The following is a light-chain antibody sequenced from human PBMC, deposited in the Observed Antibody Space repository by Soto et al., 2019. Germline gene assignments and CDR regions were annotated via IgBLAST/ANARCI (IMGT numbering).Light chain of an antibody. Sequence: QSVLTQPRSVSGSPGQSVTISCTGTSSDVGGYNYVSWYQQHPGKAPKLIIYAESKRPSGVTDRFSGSKSGNTASLTISGLQAEDEADYYCCSYAGSDTDVFGGGTKLTVL. V-gene: IGLV2-11*01. J-gene: IGLJ2*01. CDR2: AES. CDR1: SSDVGGYNY. CDR3: CSYAGSDTDV.